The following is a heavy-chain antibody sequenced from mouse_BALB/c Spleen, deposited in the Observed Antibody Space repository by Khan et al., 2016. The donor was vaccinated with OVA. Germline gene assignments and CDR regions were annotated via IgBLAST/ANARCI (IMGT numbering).Heavy chain of an antibody. CDR3: ARPVTITTVVATDFDY. J-gene: IGHJ2*01. Sequence: EVQLQESGPGLVKPSQSLSLTCTVTGYSITSDYAWNWIRQFPGNKLEWMGYISYSGRTSYNPSLKSRISLIRDTSKNQLFLKLNSVTTEDTATDYCARPVTITTVVATDFDYWGQGTTLTVSS. D-gene: IGHD1-1*01. CDR2: ISYSGRT. CDR1: GYSITSDYA. V-gene: IGHV3-2*02.